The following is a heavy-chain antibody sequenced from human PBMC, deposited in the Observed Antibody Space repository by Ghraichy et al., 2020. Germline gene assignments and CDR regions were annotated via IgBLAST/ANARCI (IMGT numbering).Heavy chain of an antibody. V-gene: IGHV4-34*04. Sequence: SETLSLTCAVYGGSFSGYYWSWVRQAPGKGLEWLGEIHHTEVTSTNQSLKSRATLSIDTSKKQFSLKLNSVSAADTALYYCTRGRWPGPRIVKTGRPKKIIWFDSWGQGNLVTGSS. CDR2: IHHTEVT. CDR1: GGSFSGYY. D-gene: IGHD5-24*01. J-gene: IGHJ5*01. CDR3: TRGRWPGPRIVKTGRPKKIIWFDS.